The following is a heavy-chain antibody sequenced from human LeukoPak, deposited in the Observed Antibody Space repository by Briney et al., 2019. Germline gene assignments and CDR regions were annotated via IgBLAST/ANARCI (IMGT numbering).Heavy chain of an antibody. V-gene: IGHV4-30-4*01. J-gene: IGHJ6*02. Sequence: SETLSLTCTVSGGSISSGDYYWSWIRQPPGKSLEWIGYIYYSGSTYYNPSLKSRVTISVDTSKNQFSLKLSSVTAADTAVYYCARGKWELTVGMDVWGQGTTVTVSS. CDR1: GGSISSGDYY. CDR2: IYYSGST. CDR3: ARGKWELTVGMDV. D-gene: IGHD1-26*01.